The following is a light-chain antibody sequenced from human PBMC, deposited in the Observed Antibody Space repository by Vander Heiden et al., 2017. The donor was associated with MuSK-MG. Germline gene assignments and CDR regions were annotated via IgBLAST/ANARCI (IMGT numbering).Light chain of an antibody. J-gene: IGKJ1*01. CDR2: WAP. CDR3: QQDDSTPHR. Sequence: DIVMTQSPDSLAVSLGERATINCKSSQSVLYSSNNKNYLAWYQQKPGQPPKLLIYWAPTRESGVPDRFSGSGSGTDFTLTISSLQAEDVAVYYCQQDDSTPHRFGQGTKVEIK. V-gene: IGKV4-1*01. CDR1: QSVLYSSNNKNY.